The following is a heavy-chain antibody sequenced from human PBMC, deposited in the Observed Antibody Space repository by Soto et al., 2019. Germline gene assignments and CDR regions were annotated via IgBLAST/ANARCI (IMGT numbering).Heavy chain of an antibody. D-gene: IGHD3-10*01. V-gene: IGHV3-23*01. CDR2: ISGSGGST. J-gene: IGHJ4*02. CDR3: AKDPDDLGFGELW. CDR1: GFTFSSYA. Sequence: GGSLILSCAASGFTFSSYAMSWVRQAPGKGLEWVSAISGSGGSTYYADSVKGRFTISKDNSKNTLYLQMNSLRAEDTAVYYCAKDPDDLGFGELWWGQGTLVTVSS.